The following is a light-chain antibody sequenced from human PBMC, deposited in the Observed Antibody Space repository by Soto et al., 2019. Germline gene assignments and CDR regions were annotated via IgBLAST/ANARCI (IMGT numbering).Light chain of an antibody. V-gene: IGKV1-5*03. J-gene: IGKJ5*01. Sequence: DLQMTPSPSTPSASVGDRVPIPCRASQSISSWLAWYQQKPGKAPKLLIYKASSLESGVPSRFSGSGSGTEFTLTISSLQPDDFATYYCQQYNSYITFGQGTRLEIK. CDR1: QSISSW. CDR2: KAS. CDR3: QQYNSYIT.